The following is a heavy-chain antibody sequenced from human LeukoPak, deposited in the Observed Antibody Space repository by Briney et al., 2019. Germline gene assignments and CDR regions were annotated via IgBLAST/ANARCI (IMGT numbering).Heavy chain of an antibody. CDR2: ISSSGSTI. CDR1: GFTFSNYY. V-gene: IGHV3-11*01. CDR3: ASFCSSVSCYGLNDAMDI. Sequence: GGSLRLSCAASGFTFSNYYMSWIRQAPGKGLEWVSYISSSGSTIYYADSVKGRFTISRDNAKNSLYLQMNSLRAEDTAVYYCASFCSSVSCYGLNDAMDIWGQGTMVTVSS. D-gene: IGHD2-2*01. J-gene: IGHJ3*02.